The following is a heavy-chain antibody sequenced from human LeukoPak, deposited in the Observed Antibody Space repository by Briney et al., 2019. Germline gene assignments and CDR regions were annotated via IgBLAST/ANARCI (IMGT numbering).Heavy chain of an antibody. D-gene: IGHD7-27*01. J-gene: IGHJ4*02. CDR3: AAPNGGPLSFDS. CDR1: GFTFSNYG. Sequence: PGGSLRLSCVASGFTFSNYGMSWVRQAPEKGLEWVSAISGSGDSTYYADSVEGRFTISRDNSKNTLYLQMNSLRDEDTAVYYCAAPNGGPLSFDSWGQGTLVTVSS. CDR2: ISGSGDST. V-gene: IGHV3-23*01.